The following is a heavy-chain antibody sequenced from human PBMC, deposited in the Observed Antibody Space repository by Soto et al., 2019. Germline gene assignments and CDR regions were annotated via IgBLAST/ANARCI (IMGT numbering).Heavy chain of an antibody. J-gene: IGHJ4*02. CDR3: ARDRDEILTGYHDS. V-gene: IGHV3-30-3*01. Sequence: QVDLVDSGGGVVQPGTSLRLSCTASGFTFTKFAMHWVRRAPGKGLEWVALISYDGSEKYYADSVKGRFSISRDNSRNTLYLQMNSLRGEDTAVYYCARDRDEILTGYHDSWGQGTEVTVST. D-gene: IGHD3-9*01. CDR1: GFTFTKFA. CDR2: ISYDGSEK.